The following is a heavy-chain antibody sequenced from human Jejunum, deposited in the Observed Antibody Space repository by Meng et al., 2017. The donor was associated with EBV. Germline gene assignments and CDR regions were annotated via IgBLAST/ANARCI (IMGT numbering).Heavy chain of an antibody. D-gene: IGHD3-16*01. J-gene: IGHJ4*02. V-gene: IGHV3-15*01. CDR2: IKRTTDGGTT. CDR3: TDVGGDMI. Sequence: EVLVVGSGGCLVKPGGSLRLSCAASGFTFTNSHMTWVRQAPGKGLEWVGRIKRTTDGGTTDYAAPVKGRFTISRDDSKNTLYLQMNSLKTEDTAVYYCTDVGGDMIWGQGILVTVSS. CDR1: GFTFTNSH.